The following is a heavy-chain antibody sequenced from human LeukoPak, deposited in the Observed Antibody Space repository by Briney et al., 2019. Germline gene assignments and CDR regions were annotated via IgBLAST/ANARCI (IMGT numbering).Heavy chain of an antibody. Sequence: SVKVSCKASGGTFSSYAISWVRQAPGQGLEWMGGIIPIFGTANYAQTFQGRVTITADESTNTAYMELSSLRSEDTAVYYCARDGNDILTGYYKAPLDYWGQGTLVTVSS. CDR3: ARDGNDILTGYYKAPLDY. V-gene: IGHV1-69*13. J-gene: IGHJ4*02. CDR2: IIPIFGTA. CDR1: GGTFSSYA. D-gene: IGHD3-9*01.